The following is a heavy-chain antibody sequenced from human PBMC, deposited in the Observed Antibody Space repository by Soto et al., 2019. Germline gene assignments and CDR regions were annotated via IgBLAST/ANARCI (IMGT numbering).Heavy chain of an antibody. CDR2: ISSSSYI. J-gene: IGHJ4*02. D-gene: IGHD2-8*01. V-gene: IGHV3-21*01. CDR3: ASSPAIVLMVYATDY. Sequence: GGSLRLSCAASGFTFSSYSMNWVRQAPGKGLEWVSSISSSSYIYYADSVKGRFTISRDNAKNSLYLQMNSLRAEDTAVYYCASSPAIVLMVYATDYWGQGTLVTVSS. CDR1: GFTFSSYS.